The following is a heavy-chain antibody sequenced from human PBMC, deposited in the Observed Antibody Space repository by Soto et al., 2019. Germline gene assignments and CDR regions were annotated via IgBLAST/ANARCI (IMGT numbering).Heavy chain of an antibody. CDR3: AGRYCTDGVCYTNYYYYIYV. D-gene: IGHD2-8*01. CDR1: GFTFSTYA. CDR2: ITTSGGNT. Sequence: EVQLLESGGGLVQPGGSLRLSCAASGFTFSTYAMSWLRQAQGKGLEWVSTITTSGGNTYYADSVQGRFTISKDNSKNTLYLQMNSLRAQDTAVYYCAGRYCTDGVCYTNYYYYIYVWGKGTTVTVSS. V-gene: IGHV3-23*01. J-gene: IGHJ6*03.